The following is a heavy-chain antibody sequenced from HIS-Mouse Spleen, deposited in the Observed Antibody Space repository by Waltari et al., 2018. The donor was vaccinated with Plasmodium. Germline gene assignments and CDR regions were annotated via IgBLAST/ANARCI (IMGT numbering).Heavy chain of an antibody. J-gene: IGHJ6*02. CDR2: IYHSGST. D-gene: IGHD6-6*01. CDR1: GYSISSGYY. Sequence: QVQLQESGPGLVKPSETQSLSCTVSGYSISSGYYCAWLRQTPGQGLEWIGSIYHSGSTYYNPSLKSRVTISVDTSKNQFSLKLSSVTAADTAVYYCARAESSIAARHYYYYGMDVWGQGTTVTVSS. V-gene: IGHV4-38-2*02. CDR3: ARAESSIAARHYYYYGMDV.